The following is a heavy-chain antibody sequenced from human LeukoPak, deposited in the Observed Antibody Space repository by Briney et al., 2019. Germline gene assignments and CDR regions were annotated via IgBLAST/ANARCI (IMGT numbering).Heavy chain of an antibody. J-gene: IGHJ1*01. CDR3: ARGLRVVVITSGYLQH. D-gene: IGHD3-22*01. CDR1: GFTFSSYE. Sequence: GGSLRLSCAASGFTFSSYEMNWLRQAPGKGLEWVSYISSSGSTIYYADSVKGRFTISRDNAKNSLYLQMNSLRAEDTAVYYCARGLRVVVITSGYLQHWGQGTLVTVSS. CDR2: ISSSGSTI. V-gene: IGHV3-48*03.